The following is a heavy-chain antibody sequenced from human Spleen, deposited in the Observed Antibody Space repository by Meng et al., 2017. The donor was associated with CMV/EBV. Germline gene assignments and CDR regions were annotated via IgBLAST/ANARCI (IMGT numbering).Heavy chain of an antibody. CDR2: IYYSGST. V-gene: IGHV4-61*01. CDR1: GGSVSSGSYY. J-gene: IGHJ6*02. CDR3: ARHYCSSTSCYYRAGYYYGMDV. D-gene: IGHD2-2*01. Sequence: SETLSLTCTVSGGSVSSGSYYWSWIRQPPGKGLEWIGYIYYSGSTNYNPSLKSRVTISVDTSKNQFSLKLSSVTAADTAVYYCARHYCSSTSCYYRAGYYYGMDVWGQGTTVTVSS.